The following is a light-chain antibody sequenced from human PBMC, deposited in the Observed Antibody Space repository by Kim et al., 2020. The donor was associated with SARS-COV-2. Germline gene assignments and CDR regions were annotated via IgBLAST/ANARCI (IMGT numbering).Light chain of an antibody. CDR2: DGS. CDR1: QNIRTS. J-gene: IGKJ3*01. CDR3: QQRSKWPPGFT. Sequence: DIVLTQSPATLSLSPGERATLSCRASQNIRTSLAWYQQKPGQAPRLLIYDGSQRATGIPARFSGSGSGTDFTLTISRLEPEDFAVYYCQQRSKWPPGFTFGPGTKVDIK. V-gene: IGKV3-11*01.